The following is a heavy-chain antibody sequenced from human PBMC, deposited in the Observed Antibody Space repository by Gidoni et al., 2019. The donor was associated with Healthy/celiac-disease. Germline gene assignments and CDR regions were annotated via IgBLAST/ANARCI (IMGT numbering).Heavy chain of an antibody. V-gene: IGHV5-10-1*03. CDR1: GYSFNSYW. D-gene: IGHD5-12*01. CDR2: IDPSDSDT. CDR3: ARFPLFQGLPLSYYGMDV. J-gene: IGHJ6*02. Sequence: EVQLVHSGAEVKKPGESLGSSCEGSGYSFNSYWISWVLQMPGKGLAWMGRIDPSDSDTNYSPSLQGHVTISADKSISTAYLQWSSLKASDTAMYYCARFPLFQGLPLSYYGMDVLGQGTTVTVSS.